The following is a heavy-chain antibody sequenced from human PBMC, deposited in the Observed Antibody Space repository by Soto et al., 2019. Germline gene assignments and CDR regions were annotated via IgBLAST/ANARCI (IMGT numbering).Heavy chain of an antibody. D-gene: IGHD3-10*01. CDR2: INDSGNI. V-gene: IGHV4-34*01. Sequence: QVQLQQWGAGLLKPSETLSLTCAVYGGSFSGYQWTWIRQTPGKGLEWIGEINDSGNINYNPSLKSRVTILVDTPNKQISLQLSSVTAADTAVYYCARGFIIWFGELSRRGGYYYYMDVWGKGTTVTVSS. CDR3: ARGFIIWFGELSRRGGYYYYMDV. CDR1: GGSFSGYQ. J-gene: IGHJ6*03.